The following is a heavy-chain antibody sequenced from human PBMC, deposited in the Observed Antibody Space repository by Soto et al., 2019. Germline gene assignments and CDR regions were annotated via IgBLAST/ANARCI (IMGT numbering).Heavy chain of an antibody. CDR3: ASGVAATFDAFDI. Sequence: SQTLSLTCAISGDSVSSNSAACNWIRQSPSRGLEWLGRTYYRSKWYNDYAVSVKSRTTINPDTSKNQFSLQLNSVTPEDTAVYYCASGVAATFDAFDIWGQGTMVTVS. J-gene: IGHJ3*02. D-gene: IGHD2-15*01. CDR2: TYYRSKWYN. CDR1: GDSVSSNSAA. V-gene: IGHV6-1*01.